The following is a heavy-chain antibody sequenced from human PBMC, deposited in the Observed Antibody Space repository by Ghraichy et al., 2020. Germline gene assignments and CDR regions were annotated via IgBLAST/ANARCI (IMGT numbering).Heavy chain of an antibody. J-gene: IGHJ3*02. CDR1: GFTFSSYS. Sequence: GGSLRLSCAASGFTFSSYSMNWVRQAPGKGLEWVSYISSSSSTIYYADSVKGRFTISRDNAKNSLYLQMNSLRAEDTAVYYCARDRSVGWMNDAFDIWGQGTMVTVSS. CDR2: ISSSSSTI. CDR3: ARDRSVGWMNDAFDI. V-gene: IGHV3-48*04. D-gene: IGHD6-19*01.